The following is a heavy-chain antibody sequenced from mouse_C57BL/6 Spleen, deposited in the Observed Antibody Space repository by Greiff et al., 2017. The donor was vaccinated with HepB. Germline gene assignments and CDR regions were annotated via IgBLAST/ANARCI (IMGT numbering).Heavy chain of an antibody. J-gene: IGHJ3*01. Sequence: VKPGASVKISCKASGYAFSSSWMNWVKQRPGKGLEWIGRIYPGDGDTNYNGKFKGKATLTADKSSSTAYMQLSSLTSEDSAVYFCARSNSNPFAYWGQGTLVTVSA. V-gene: IGHV1-82*01. CDR3: ARSNSNPFAY. CDR1: GYAFSSSW. D-gene: IGHD2-5*01. CDR2: IYPGDGDT.